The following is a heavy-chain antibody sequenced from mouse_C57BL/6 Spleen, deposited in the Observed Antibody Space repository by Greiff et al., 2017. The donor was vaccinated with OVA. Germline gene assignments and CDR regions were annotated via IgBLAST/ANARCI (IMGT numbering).Heavy chain of an antibody. D-gene: IGHD2-4*01. CDR1: GFTFSSYA. CDR2: ISSGGDYI. V-gene: IGHV5-9-1*02. Sequence: EVKLVESGEGLVKPGGSLKLSCAASGFTFSSYAMSWVRQTPEKRLEWVAYISSGGDYIYYADTVKGRFTISRDNARNTLYLQMISLKSEDTAMYYCTRDRGDYDVEDYWGQGTSVTVSS. CDR3: TRDRGDYDVEDY. J-gene: IGHJ4*01.